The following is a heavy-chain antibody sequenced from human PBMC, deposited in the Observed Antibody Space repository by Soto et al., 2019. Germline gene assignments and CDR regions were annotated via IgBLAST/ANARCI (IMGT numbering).Heavy chain of an antibody. CDR2: FDPEDGET. D-gene: IGHD3-10*01. CDR1: GYTLTELS. Sequence: GASVKVSCKVSGYTLTELSMHWVRQAPGKGLEWMGGFDPEDGETIYAQKFQGRVTMTEDTSTDTAYMELSSLRSEDTAVYYCATSSIRPRGDLDAFDIWGQGTMVTVSS. J-gene: IGHJ3*02. V-gene: IGHV1-24*01. CDR3: ATSSIRPRGDLDAFDI.